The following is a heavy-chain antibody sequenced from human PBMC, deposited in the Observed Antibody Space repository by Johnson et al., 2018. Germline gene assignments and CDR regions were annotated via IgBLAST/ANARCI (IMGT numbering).Heavy chain of an antibody. CDR1: GFTFSSYS. CDR2: ISSSSSYI. J-gene: IGHJ3*02. CDR3: ARGHLFHFAFDI. Sequence: EVQLVESGGGLVKPGGSLRLSCAASGFTFSSYSMNWVRQAPGKGLEWVSSISSSSSYIYYADSVKGRFTISRDNAKNSLYLQMNSLRAEDTAVYYCARGHLFHFAFDIWGQGTMVTVSS. V-gene: IGHV3-21*01. D-gene: IGHD3-10*01.